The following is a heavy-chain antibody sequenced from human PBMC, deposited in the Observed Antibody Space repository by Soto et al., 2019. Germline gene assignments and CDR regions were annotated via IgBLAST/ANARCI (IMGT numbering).Heavy chain of an antibody. CDR1: GYSFTSYW. CDR2: IYPGDSDT. J-gene: IGHJ4*02. V-gene: IGHV5-51*01. CDR3: ARIVVVPAAITDYFDY. D-gene: IGHD2-2*02. Sequence: GESLKISCKGSGYSFTSYWIGWVRQMPGKGLEWMGIIYPGDSDTRYSPSFQGQVTISADKSISTAYLQWSSLKASDTAMYYCARIVVVPAAITDYFDYWGQGTLVTVSS.